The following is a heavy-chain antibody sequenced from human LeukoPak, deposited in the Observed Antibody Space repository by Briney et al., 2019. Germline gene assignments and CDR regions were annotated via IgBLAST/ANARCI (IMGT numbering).Heavy chain of an antibody. CDR3: ATVDDFWSGFRKTTNFDC. D-gene: IGHD3-3*01. J-gene: IGHJ4*02. CDR2: FDPEDGET. V-gene: IGHV1-24*01. Sequence: ASVKVSCKVSGYTLTELSMHWVRQAPGKGLERMGGFDPEDGETIYAQKFQGRVTMTEDTSTDTAYMELSSLRSEDTAVYYCATVDDFWSGFRKTTNFDCWGQGTLVTVSS. CDR1: GYTLTELS.